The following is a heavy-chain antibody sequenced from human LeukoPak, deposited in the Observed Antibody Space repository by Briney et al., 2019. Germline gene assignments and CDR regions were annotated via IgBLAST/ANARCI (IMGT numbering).Heavy chain of an antibody. CDR1: GGSISSYY. Sequence: SETLSLTCTVSGGSISSYYWSWIRQPPGKGLEWIGSIYYSGSTYYNPSLKSRVTISVDTSKNQFSLKLSSVTAADTAVYYCARVSGELSASDYWGQGTLVTVSS. V-gene: IGHV4-39*07. D-gene: IGHD3-16*02. CDR3: ARVSGELSASDY. J-gene: IGHJ4*02. CDR2: IYYSGST.